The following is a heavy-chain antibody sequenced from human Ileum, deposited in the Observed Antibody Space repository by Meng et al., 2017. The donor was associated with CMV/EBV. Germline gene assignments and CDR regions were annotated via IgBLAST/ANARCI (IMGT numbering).Heavy chain of an antibody. CDR3: AKGMAWYVDY. CDR1: GFTFSSVG. J-gene: IGHJ4*02. CDR2: IQWDGSAS. V-gene: IGHV3-30*02. D-gene: IGHD3/OR15-3a*01. Sequence: GESLKISCATSGFTFSSVGMHRVRQAPGKGLEWVAFIQWDGSASYYADSVRGRFTFSRDNFMNTLYLQMDSLTAEDTAVYYCAKGMAWYVDYWGQGMLVTVSS.